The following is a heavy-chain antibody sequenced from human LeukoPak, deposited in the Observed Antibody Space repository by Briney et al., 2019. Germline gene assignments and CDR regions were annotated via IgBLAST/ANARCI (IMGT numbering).Heavy chain of an antibody. CDR2: ISGSSII. Sequence: GGSLRLSCAASGFTFSNYAMNWVRQAPGKGLEWVLYISGSSIIYYADSVKGRLTISRDNAKNSLYLQMNSLRDEDTAVYYCARGALRSGLEYWGQGTLVTVSS. CDR3: ARGALRSGLEY. J-gene: IGHJ4*02. CDR1: GFTFSNYA. V-gene: IGHV3-48*02. D-gene: IGHD3-3*01.